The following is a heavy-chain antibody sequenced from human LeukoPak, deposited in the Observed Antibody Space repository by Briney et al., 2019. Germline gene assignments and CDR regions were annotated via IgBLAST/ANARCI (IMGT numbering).Heavy chain of an antibody. J-gene: IGHJ4*02. Sequence: ASVKVSCKASGYTFTSYYLHWVRQAPGQGLEWMGIINPSGGSTSYAQKFQGRVTMTRDTSTSAVYMELSSLRSDDTAVHYCARDGDVGAFDYWGQGTLVTVSS. CDR3: ARDGDVGAFDY. D-gene: IGHD1-26*01. CDR2: INPSGGST. V-gene: IGHV1-46*01. CDR1: GYTFTSYY.